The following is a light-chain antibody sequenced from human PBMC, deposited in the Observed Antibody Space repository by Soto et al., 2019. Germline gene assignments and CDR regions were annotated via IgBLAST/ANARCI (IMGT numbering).Light chain of an antibody. J-gene: IGKJ1*01. CDR2: GAS. CDR3: QHYGTSRA. Sequence: EVVLTQSPGTLSLSPGERAALTCRASQSVTRNYLAWYQQKPGQALRLLIYGASSRATGIPDRFTGSGSGTDFTLTISRLEPEDFAVYYCQHYGTSRAFGQGTKLEVK. V-gene: IGKV3-20*01. CDR1: QSVTRNY.